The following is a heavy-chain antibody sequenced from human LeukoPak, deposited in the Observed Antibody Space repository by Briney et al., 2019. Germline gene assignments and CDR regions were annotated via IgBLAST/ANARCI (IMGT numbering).Heavy chain of an antibody. J-gene: IGHJ4*02. CDR1: GYTFTSYD. D-gene: IGHD3-10*01. V-gene: IGHV1-8*01. CDR2: MNPNSGNT. CDR3: AIMAPIPAYGSGSYYYFDY. Sequence: ASVKVSCKASGYTFTSYDINWVRQATGQGLEWMGWMNPNSGNTGYAQKFQGRVTMTRNTSISTAYMELSSLRSEDTAVYYCAIMAPIPAYGSGSYYYFDYWGQGTLVTVSS.